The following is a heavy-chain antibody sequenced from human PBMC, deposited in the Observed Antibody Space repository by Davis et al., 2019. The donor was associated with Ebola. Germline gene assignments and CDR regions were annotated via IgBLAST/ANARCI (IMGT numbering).Heavy chain of an antibody. CDR1: GYRFSSYG. CDR3: ARDTLRYFDWATTDNWFDP. Sequence: ASVKVSCKASGYRFSSYGINWVRQAPGQGLEWMAWISTYNGHTNYAQNFQGRLTLTTDTSTSTAYMELKGLRPGDTAVYYCARDTLRYFDWATTDNWFDPWGQGTLVSVSS. D-gene: IGHD3-9*01. V-gene: IGHV1-18*01. J-gene: IGHJ5*02. CDR2: ISTYNGHT.